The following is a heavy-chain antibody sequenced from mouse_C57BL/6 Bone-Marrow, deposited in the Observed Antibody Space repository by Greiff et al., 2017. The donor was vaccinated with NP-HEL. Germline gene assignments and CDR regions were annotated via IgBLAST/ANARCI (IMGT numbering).Heavy chain of an antibody. CDR1: GFSLTSYG. CDR2: LWGGGRT. D-gene: IGHD1-1*01. CDR3: AKRGTTGWFAY. Sequence: VQLQESGPGLVAPSQSLSITCTVSGFSLTSYGVDWVRQPPGKGLEWLGVLWGGGRTNYNSALMSRLSISKDNSKSQVFLKMNSLQTDDTGMYYCAKRGTTGWFAYWGQGTLVTVSA. V-gene: IGHV2-9*01. J-gene: IGHJ3*01.